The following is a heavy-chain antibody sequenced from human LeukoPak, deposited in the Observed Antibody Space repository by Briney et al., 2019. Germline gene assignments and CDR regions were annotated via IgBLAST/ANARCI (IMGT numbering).Heavy chain of an antibody. CDR1: GYTFTNFG. CDR2: ISGYNGNT. V-gene: IGHV1-18*01. CDR3: ARDRHRRHYYDSSLHPPLDY. Sequence: EASVKVSCTASGYTFTNFGCSWVRQAPGQGLEWMGCISGYNGNTNYAQKRQGRVTMTTDTSTSTAYMGLRSLRSDDAAVYYCARDRHRRHYYDSSLHPPLDYWGQGTLVTVSS. D-gene: IGHD3-22*01. J-gene: IGHJ4*02.